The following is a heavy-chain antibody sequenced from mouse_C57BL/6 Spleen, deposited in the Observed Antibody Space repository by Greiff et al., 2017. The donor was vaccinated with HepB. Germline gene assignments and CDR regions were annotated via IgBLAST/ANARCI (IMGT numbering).Heavy chain of an antibody. Sequence: QVQLQQSGAELVRPGASVTLSCKASGYTFTDYEMHWVKQTPVHGLEWIGAIDPETGGTAYNQKFKGKAILTADKSSSTAYMELRRLTSEDSAVYYCTREGIYYGNSFAYWGQGTLVTVSA. D-gene: IGHD2-1*01. CDR3: TREGIYYGNSFAY. V-gene: IGHV1-15*01. CDR1: GYTFTDYE. J-gene: IGHJ3*01. CDR2: IDPETGGT.